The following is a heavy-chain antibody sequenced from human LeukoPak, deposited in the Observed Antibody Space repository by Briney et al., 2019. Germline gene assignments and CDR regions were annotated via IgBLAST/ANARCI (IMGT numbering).Heavy chain of an antibody. CDR1: GFTFSSYS. CDR2: ISSSSSYI. J-gene: IGHJ5*02. CDR3: ARDGAYDYGDPNWFDP. D-gene: IGHD4-17*01. Sequence: GGSLRLSCAASGFTFSSYSMNWVRQAPGKGLEWVSSISSSSSYIYYADSVKGRFTISRDNAKNSLYLQMNSLRAEDTAVYYCARDGAYDYGDPNWFDPWGQGTLVTVSS. V-gene: IGHV3-21*01.